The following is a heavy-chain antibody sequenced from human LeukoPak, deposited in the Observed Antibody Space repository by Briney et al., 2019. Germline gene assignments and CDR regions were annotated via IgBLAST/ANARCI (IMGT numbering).Heavy chain of an antibody. CDR3: ARAASYDFWSGYYFDY. V-gene: IGHV3-7*01. D-gene: IGHD3-3*01. CDR1: GFTFSSYW. J-gene: IGHJ4*02. Sequence: PGGSLRLSCAASGFTFSSYWMNWVRQAPGKGLESVANIKQDGSEKHYVDSVKGRFTISRDNAKNSLYLQMNSLRAEDTAVYYCARAASYDFWSGYYFDYWGQGTLVTVSS. CDR2: IKQDGSEK.